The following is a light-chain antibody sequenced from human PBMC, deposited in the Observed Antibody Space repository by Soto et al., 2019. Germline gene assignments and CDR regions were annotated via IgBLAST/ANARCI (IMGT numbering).Light chain of an antibody. V-gene: IGKV3-15*01. CDR3: QQYHTWPVT. CDR1: QGINRK. CDR2: GAS. J-gene: IGKJ4*01. Sequence: IVMTQSPATLSVSLGERVTFSCRASQGINRKLAWYQHEAGQAPRLLISGASTVATGIPARFSGSGSGTEFTLTINSLQSEDSAVYYCQQYHTWPVTFGGGTKVDIK.